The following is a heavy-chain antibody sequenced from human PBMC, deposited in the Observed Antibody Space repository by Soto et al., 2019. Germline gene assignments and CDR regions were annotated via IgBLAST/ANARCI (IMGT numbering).Heavy chain of an antibody. V-gene: IGHV1-69*13. CDR2: IIPIFGTA. J-gene: IGHJ6*02. Sequence: SLKVSCKASGGTFSSYAISWVRQAPGQGLEWMGGIIPIFGTANYAQKFQGRVTITADESTSTAYMELSSLRSEDTAVYYCARDGYNYYYGMDVWGQGTTVTVSS. CDR1: GGTFSSYA. D-gene: IGHD5-12*01. CDR3: ARDGYNYYYGMDV.